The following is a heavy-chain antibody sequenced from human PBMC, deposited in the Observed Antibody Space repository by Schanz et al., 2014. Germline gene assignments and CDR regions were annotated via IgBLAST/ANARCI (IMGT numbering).Heavy chain of an antibody. J-gene: IGHJ4*02. Sequence: QVQLVQSGSELKKPGASVKVSCKASGYTFTNYAINWVRQAPGQGLEWMGWINTNTGNPPYAPSFTGRFLFSLDTSVNTAYLQISSLEADDTAVYYCARRGIRGVFSSFDYWGLGTLVTVSS. CDR1: GYTFTNYA. V-gene: IGHV7-4-1*02. D-gene: IGHD3-10*01. CDR2: INTNTGNP. CDR3: ARRGIRGVFSSFDY.